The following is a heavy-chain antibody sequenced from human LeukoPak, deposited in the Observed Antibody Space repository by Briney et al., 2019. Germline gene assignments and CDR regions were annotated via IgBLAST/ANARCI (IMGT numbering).Heavy chain of an antibody. V-gene: IGHV4-39*01. Sequence: SETLSLTCAVSGASISNNKYFWAWIRQPPGKGLEWIGTVYYIGTTFYNPSLRSRLTLSVDTSKNQFSLKLGSVTAADTSVYYCARLSDRDPQHWFDPWGQGILVTVSS. CDR2: VYYIGTT. D-gene: IGHD3-10*01. J-gene: IGHJ5*02. CDR1: GASISNNKYF. CDR3: ARLSDRDPQHWFDP.